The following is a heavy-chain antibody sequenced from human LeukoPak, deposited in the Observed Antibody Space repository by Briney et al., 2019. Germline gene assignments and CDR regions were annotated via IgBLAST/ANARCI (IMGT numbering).Heavy chain of an antibody. CDR3: ARAPDTVVVDY. CDR1: GYTFTSYW. CDR2: IYPGDSDT. D-gene: IGHD4-23*01. Sequence: GESLKISCKASGYTFTSYWIGWVRQMPGKGLEWMGIIYPGDSDTRYTPSFQGQVTISADKSISTAYLQWSSLKASDTAMYYCARAPDTVVVDYWGQGTLVTVSS. J-gene: IGHJ4*02. V-gene: IGHV5-51*01.